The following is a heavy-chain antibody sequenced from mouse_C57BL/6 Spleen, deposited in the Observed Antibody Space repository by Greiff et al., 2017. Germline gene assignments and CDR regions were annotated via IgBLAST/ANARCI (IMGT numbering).Heavy chain of an antibody. Sequence: QVQLQQSGAELARPGASVKLSCKASGYTFTSYGISWVKQRTGQGLEWIGEIYPRSGNTYYNEKFKGKATLTADKYSSTAYMELRSLTSEDSAVYFCARRRDYYSKRGYYFDYWGQGTTLTVSS. CDR2: IYPRSGNT. CDR1: GYTFTSYG. CDR3: ARRRDYYSKRGYYFDY. V-gene: IGHV1-81*01. J-gene: IGHJ2*01. D-gene: IGHD2-12*01.